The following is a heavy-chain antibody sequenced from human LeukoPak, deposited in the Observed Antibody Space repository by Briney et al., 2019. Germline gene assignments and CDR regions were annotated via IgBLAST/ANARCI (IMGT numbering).Heavy chain of an antibody. V-gene: IGHV4-34*01. Sequence: SETLSLTCAVYGGSFSGYYWSWIRQPPGKGLEWIGEINHSGSTNYNPSLKSRVTISVDTSKNQFSLKLSSVTAADTAVYYCARGGRTISDYWGQGTLVTVSS. D-gene: IGHD3-9*01. J-gene: IGHJ4*02. CDR2: INHSGST. CDR1: GGSFSGYY. CDR3: ARGGRTISDY.